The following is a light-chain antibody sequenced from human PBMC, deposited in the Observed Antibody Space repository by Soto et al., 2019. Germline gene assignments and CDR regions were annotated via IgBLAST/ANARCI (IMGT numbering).Light chain of an antibody. CDR3: QHYNSYSEA. CDR1: QAVPNN. V-gene: IGKV1-5*03. Sequence: DVHLTQSPSFLSASVGDRVTITCRPSQAVPNNMAWYQQKPGKPPKLLIYKASTLKSGVPSRFSGSGSGTEFTLTIGSLQPDDFATYYCQHYNSYSEAFGQGTKVDI. CDR2: KAS. J-gene: IGKJ1*01.